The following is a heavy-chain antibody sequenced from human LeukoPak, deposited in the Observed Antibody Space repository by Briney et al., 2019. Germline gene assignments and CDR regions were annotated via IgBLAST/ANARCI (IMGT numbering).Heavy chain of an antibody. CDR3: ARDYYHFGSGWGRPLDY. CDR2: ISWNSGSI. Sequence: GGSLRLSCAGSGFIFNNYAMHWVRQPPGKGLEWVSGISWNSGSIDYADSVKGRFTISRDNAKNSLYLQMNSLRGEDTAMYYCARDYYHFGSGWGRPLDYWGQGTLVSVSS. J-gene: IGHJ4*02. D-gene: IGHD3-3*01. CDR1: GFIFNNYA. V-gene: IGHV3-9*01.